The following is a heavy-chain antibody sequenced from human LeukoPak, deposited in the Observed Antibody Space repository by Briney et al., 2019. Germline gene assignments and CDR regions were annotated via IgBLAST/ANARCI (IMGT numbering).Heavy chain of an antibody. CDR1: GGSISSSSYY. D-gene: IGHD2-2*01. CDR3: ARESRHIGCSSTSCSVYGMDV. V-gene: IGHV4-39*07. J-gene: IGHJ6*02. Sequence: SETLSLTCTVSGGSISSSSYYWGWIRQPPGKGLEWIGSIYYSGSTYYNPSLKSRVTISVDTSKNQFSLKLSSVTAADTAVYYCARESRHIGCSSTSCSVYGMDVWGQGTTVTVSS. CDR2: IYYSGST.